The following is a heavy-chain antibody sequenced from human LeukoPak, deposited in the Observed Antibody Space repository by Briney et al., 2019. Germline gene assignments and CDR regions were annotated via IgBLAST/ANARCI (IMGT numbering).Heavy chain of an antibody. D-gene: IGHD6-19*01. J-gene: IGHJ4*02. CDR3: ARDLLAVAGTALRDY. CDR1: GGTFTSYA. V-gene: IGHV1-69*04. CDR2: IFPILGIP. Sequence: ASVKVSCKASGGTFTSYAINWVRQAPGQGLEWMGRIFPILGIPNYAQKFQGRVTITADKSTSTAYMELSSLRSEDTAVYYCARDLLAVAGTALRDYWGQGTLVTVSS.